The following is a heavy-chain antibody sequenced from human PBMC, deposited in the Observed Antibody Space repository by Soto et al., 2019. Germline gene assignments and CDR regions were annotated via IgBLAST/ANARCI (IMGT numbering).Heavy chain of an antibody. V-gene: IGHV1-24*01. Sequence: GASVKVSCKVSGYTLTKLSMHWVRQAPGKGLEWMGGFDPEDGETIYAQKFQGRVTMTEDTSTDTAYMELSSLRSEDTAVYYCATAPYGPTSNNWFDPLGQGTLVTVS. CDR1: GYTLTKLS. CDR2: FDPEDGET. D-gene: IGHD3-10*01. CDR3: ATAPYGPTSNNWFDP. J-gene: IGHJ5*02.